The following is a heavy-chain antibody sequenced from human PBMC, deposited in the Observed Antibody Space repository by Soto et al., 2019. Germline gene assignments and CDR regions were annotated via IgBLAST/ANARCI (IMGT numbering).Heavy chain of an antibody. CDR3: AKGGGKWLVTPDFNY. CDR2: ISAYNGNT. V-gene: IGHV1-18*01. Sequence: ASVKVSCKASGYTFTSYGISWVRQAPGQGLEWMGWISAYNGNTNYAQKLQGRVTMTTDTSTSTAYMEMTSLRAEDTAVYYCAKGGGKWLVTPDFNYWGQGALVTVSS. J-gene: IGHJ4*02. CDR1: GYTFTSYG. D-gene: IGHD6-19*01.